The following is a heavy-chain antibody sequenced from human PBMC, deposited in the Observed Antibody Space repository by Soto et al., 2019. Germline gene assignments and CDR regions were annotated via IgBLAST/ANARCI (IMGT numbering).Heavy chain of an antibody. CDR2: ISAYNGNT. Sequence: QVQLVQSGAEVKKPGASVKVSCKASGYTFTRYGISWVRQAPGQGLEWMGWISAYNGNTNYAQKFQGRVTMTKDTSTSTAYMELRSLTSDDTAVYYCAREGYCTGGSSALYYHEYIGIDVWGQGTTVTVSS. CDR1: GYTFTRYG. V-gene: IGHV1-18*01. CDR3: AREGYCTGGSSALYYHEYIGIDV. J-gene: IGHJ6*02. D-gene: IGHD2-8*02.